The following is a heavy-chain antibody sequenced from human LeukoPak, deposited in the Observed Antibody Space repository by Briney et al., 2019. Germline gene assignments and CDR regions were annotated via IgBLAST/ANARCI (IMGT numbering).Heavy chain of an antibody. Sequence: GGSLRLSCAASGFTFSSYSMNWVRQAPGKGLEWVSSISSSSSYIYYADSVKGRFTISRDSAKNSLYLQMNSLRAEDTAVYYCARDYGHNDASDIWGQGTMVTV. CDR2: ISSSSSYI. CDR3: ARDYGHNDASDI. J-gene: IGHJ3*02. CDR1: GFTFSSYS. V-gene: IGHV3-21*01. D-gene: IGHD3-16*01.